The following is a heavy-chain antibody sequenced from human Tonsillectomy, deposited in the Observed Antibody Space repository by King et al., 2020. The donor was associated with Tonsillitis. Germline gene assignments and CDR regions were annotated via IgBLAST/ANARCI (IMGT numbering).Heavy chain of an antibody. CDR3: AKRMTTVTIYYYYYMDV. V-gene: IGHV3-23*04. CDR2: SSGSGGST. J-gene: IGHJ6*03. Sequence: VQLVESGGGLVQSGGSLRLSCAASGFNFSSYSMSWVRQAPGKGLEWVSASSGSGGSTYYADSVKGRFTISRDHSKNTLYLQMNSLRAEDTAVYYCAKRMTTVTIYYYYYMDVWGKGTTVTVS. D-gene: IGHD4-11*01. CDR1: GFNFSSYS.